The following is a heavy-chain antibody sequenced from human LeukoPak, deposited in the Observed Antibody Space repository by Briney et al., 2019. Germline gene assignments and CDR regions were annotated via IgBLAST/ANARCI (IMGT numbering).Heavy chain of an antibody. CDR1: GGTFSNYA. J-gene: IGHJ4*02. D-gene: IGHD1-26*01. V-gene: IGHV1-69*13. CDR2: IIPIFGTA. Sequence: ASVKVSCKASGGTFSNYAISWVRQAPGQGLEWMGGIIPIFGTANYAQKFQGRVTITADESTSTAYMELSSLRSEDTAVYYCARELRVGYSGSYLDYWGQGTLVTVSS. CDR3: ARELRVGYSGSYLDY.